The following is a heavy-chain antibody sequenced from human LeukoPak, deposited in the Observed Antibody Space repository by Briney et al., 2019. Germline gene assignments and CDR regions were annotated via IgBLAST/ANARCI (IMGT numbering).Heavy chain of an antibody. V-gene: IGHV4-59*01. CDR3: ARDQGYAFDI. CDR1: GGSISSYY. Sequence: SETLSLTCTVSGGSISSYYWGWIRQPPGKRLEWIGDVYYSGSTNYNPSLKSRVTISIGTSKNHFSLKLNSVTAADTAVYYCARDQGYAFDIWGQGTMVTVSS. J-gene: IGHJ3*02. CDR2: VYYSGST.